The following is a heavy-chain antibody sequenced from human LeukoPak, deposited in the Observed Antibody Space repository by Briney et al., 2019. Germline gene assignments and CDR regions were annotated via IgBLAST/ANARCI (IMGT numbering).Heavy chain of an antibody. CDR1: GFTFSNYA. J-gene: IGHJ3*02. D-gene: IGHD1-26*01. Sequence: GGSLRLSCAASGFTFSNYAMSWVRQAPGKGLEWVSGISGSGGSTYYADSVKGRFTISRDNAKNTLYLQMNSLRAEDTAVYYCARDFVGARPDAFDIWGQGTMVTVSS. CDR2: ISGSGGST. CDR3: ARDFVGARPDAFDI. V-gene: IGHV3-23*01.